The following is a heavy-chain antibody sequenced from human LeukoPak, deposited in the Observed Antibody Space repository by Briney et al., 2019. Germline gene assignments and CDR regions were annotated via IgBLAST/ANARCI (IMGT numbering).Heavy chain of an antibody. Sequence: SETLSLTCAVYGGSFSGYYWSWIRQPPGKGLEWIGEINHSGSTNYNPSLKSRVTISVDTSKNQFSLKLSSVTAADTAVYYCARNLRKYGDYSLYYWGQGTLVTVSS. CDR1: GGSFSGYY. D-gene: IGHD4-17*01. V-gene: IGHV4-34*01. CDR3: ARNLRKYGDYSLYY. CDR2: INHSGST. J-gene: IGHJ4*02.